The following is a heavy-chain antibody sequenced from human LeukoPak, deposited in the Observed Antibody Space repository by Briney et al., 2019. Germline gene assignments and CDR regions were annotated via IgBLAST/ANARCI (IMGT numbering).Heavy chain of an antibody. V-gene: IGHV3-30*19. CDR3: ARAAAVRGRPTGGAFDI. CDR2: ISYDGSNK. J-gene: IGHJ3*02. D-gene: IGHD6-13*01. Sequence: PGRSLRLSCAASGFTFSSYGMHWVRQAPGKGLEWVAVISYDGSNKYYADSVKGRFTISRDNSKNTLYLQMNSLRAEDTAVYYCARAAAVRGRPTGGAFDIWGQGTMVTVSS. CDR1: GFTFSSYG.